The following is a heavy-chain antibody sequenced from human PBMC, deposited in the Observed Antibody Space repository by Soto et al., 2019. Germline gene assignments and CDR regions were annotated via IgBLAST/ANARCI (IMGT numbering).Heavy chain of an antibody. CDR3: AKSETHQLISTSGMDV. CDR1: GFTFTNCA. D-gene: IGHD2-2*01. J-gene: IGHJ6*02. CDR2: VGGFGDDT. V-gene: IGHV3-23*01. Sequence: GGSLRLSCATSGFTFTNCAMNWVRQTPVKGLEWVSAVGGFGDDTYYTDSVKGRFTISRDNSKNTLYLQMNSLRAEDTAVYYCAKSETHQLISTSGMDVGGQGTKVTVSS.